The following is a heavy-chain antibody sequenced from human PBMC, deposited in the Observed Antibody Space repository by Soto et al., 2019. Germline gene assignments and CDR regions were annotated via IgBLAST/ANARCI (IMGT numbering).Heavy chain of an antibody. V-gene: IGHV3-30*03. CDR3: VGGQYYFDY. CDR2: ISYAGSDK. D-gene: IGHD3-10*01. Sequence: QVQLVESGGGVVQPGRSLRLSCAASGFPFTSYGMHWVREGPDKGLEWVAIISYAGSDKYYADSVKGRFTISRDNSKNTLYLQMNSLRPEDTAVYYCVGGQYYFDYRGQGPLVIVSS. CDR1: GFPFTSYG. J-gene: IGHJ4*02.